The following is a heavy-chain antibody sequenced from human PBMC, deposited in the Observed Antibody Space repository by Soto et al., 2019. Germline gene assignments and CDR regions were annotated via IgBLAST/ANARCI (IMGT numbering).Heavy chain of an antibody. CDR2: IYSTGNP. D-gene: IGHD4-17*01. Sequence: SETVSLTCTVSGGAVSRGDSSCSWIRRAPGKGLECLGHIYSTGNPCYNPSLKSRVSISLATSKNQFSLKLSSLTAADKGVFYCARVPLETTAKLDYRGQRALVTVS. J-gene: IGHJ4*02. CDR3: ARVPLETTAKLDY. V-gene: IGHV4-30-4*01. CDR1: GGAVSRGDSS.